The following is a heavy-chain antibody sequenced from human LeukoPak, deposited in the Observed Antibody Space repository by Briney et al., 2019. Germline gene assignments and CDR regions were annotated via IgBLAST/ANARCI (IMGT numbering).Heavy chain of an antibody. J-gene: IGHJ4*02. D-gene: IGHD5-18*01. Sequence: SQTLSLTCAISGDSVSRNNVAWNWIRQSPSSALEWLGRTYYRSKWYNDYAVSVKSRITINPDTSKNQFSLQLNSVTPEDTAVYYCAREAVGYSYGYPPFYFGYWGQGTLVTVSS. CDR3: AREAVGYSYGYPPFYFGY. V-gene: IGHV6-1*01. CDR2: TYYRSKWYN. CDR1: GDSVSRNNVA.